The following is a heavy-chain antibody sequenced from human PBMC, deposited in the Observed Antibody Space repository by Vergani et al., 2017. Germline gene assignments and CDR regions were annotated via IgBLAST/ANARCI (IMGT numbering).Heavy chain of an antibody. CDR1: GFTFSSYS. V-gene: IGHV3-21*01. D-gene: IGHD3-10*01. CDR2: ISSSSSYI. Sequence: EVQLVESGGGLVKPGGSLRLSCAASGFTFSSYSMNWVRQAPGKGLEWVSFISSSSSYIYYADSVKGRFTISRDNAKNSLYLQMNSLRAEDTAVYYCAKDLRYYPFDYWGQGTLVTVSS. J-gene: IGHJ4*02. CDR3: AKDLRYYPFDY.